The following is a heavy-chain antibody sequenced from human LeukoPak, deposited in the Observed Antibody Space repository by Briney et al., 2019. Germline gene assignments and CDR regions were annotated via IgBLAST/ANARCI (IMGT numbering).Heavy chain of an antibody. J-gene: IGHJ1*01. CDR1: GFTFSSYA. Sequence: PGASLRLSCAASGFTFSSYAMSWVRQAPGKGLDWVSAISGSGGSTYYADSVKGRFTIPRDNSRNTLYLQMNSLRAEDTAVYYCAKHLTYYYDSSGKREYFQHWGQGTLVTVSS. V-gene: IGHV3-23*01. CDR3: AKHLTYYYDSSGKREYFQH. D-gene: IGHD3-22*01. CDR2: ISGSGGST.